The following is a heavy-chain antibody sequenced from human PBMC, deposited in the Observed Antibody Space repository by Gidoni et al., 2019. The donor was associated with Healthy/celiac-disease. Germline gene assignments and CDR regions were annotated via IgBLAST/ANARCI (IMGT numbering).Heavy chain of an antibody. CDR3: ARRYCGGDCLAAFDI. J-gene: IGHJ3*02. CDR1: GVSFSSYA. CDR2: ISGSGGST. V-gene: IGHV3-23*01. Sequence: EVQLLESGGGLVQPGGSLRPSCAASGVSFSSYAMSWVRQAPGKGLEWVSAISGSGGSTYYADSVKGRFTISRDNSKNTLYLQMNSLRAEDTAVYYCARRYCGGDCLAAFDIWGQGTMVTVSS. D-gene: IGHD2-21*02.